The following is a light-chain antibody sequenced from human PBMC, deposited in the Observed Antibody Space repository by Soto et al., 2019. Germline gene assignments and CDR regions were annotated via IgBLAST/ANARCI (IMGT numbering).Light chain of an antibody. CDR1: QNLRSS. Sequence: VMTQSPATLSVSPGERATLSCRASQNLRSSLAWYQQKPGQAPRLLIYGASTRATGIPARFSGSGSGTEFTLTISSLQSEDFAVYFCQQRSNWPLTFGGGTKVEIK. V-gene: IGKV3-15*01. CDR3: QQRSNWPLT. J-gene: IGKJ4*01. CDR2: GAS.